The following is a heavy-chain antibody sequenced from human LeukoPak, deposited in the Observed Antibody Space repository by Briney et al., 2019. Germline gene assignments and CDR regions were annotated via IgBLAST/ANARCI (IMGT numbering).Heavy chain of an antibody. V-gene: IGHV3-30*18. CDR1: GFTFSSYG. D-gene: IGHD4-17*01. J-gene: IGHJ3*02. CDR3: AKDYGDYGNDAFDI. Sequence: GGSLRLSCAASGFTFSSYGMHWVRQAPGKGLEWVAVISYDGSNKYYADSVKGRFTISRDNSKNTLYLQMNSLRAEDTAVYYCAKDYGDYGNDAFDIWGQGTMVTVSS. CDR2: ISYDGSNK.